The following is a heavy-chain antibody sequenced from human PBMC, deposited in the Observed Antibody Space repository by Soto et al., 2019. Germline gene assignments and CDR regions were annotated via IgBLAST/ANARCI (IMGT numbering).Heavy chain of an antibody. J-gene: IGHJ3*02. Sequence: PGESLKISCKGSGYSFTSYWIGWVRQMPGKGLEWMGIIYPGDSDTRYSPSFQSQVTISADKSISTAYLQWSSLKASDTALYYCARGYYDSSGYYYMGGAFDIWGQGTMVTVSS. CDR1: GYSFTSYW. CDR3: ARGYYDSSGYYYMGGAFDI. CDR2: IYPGDSDT. D-gene: IGHD3-22*01. V-gene: IGHV5-51*01.